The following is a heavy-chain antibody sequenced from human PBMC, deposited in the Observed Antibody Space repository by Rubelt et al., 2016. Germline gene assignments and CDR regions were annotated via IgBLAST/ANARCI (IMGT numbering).Heavy chain of an antibody. CDR2: IDHRGTT. V-gene: IGHV4-34*02. CDR1: GGSFSGYF. D-gene: IGHD1-26*01. Sequence: QVQLQQWGAGLLKASETLSRTCAVYGGSFSGYFWSWVRQPPGKGLEWIGEIDHRGTTNYNPTLKSRVTVSVDPSKNQFSLGRNSVTAADTAVYYCARPDGVGTTWYWGQGTLVTVSS. J-gene: IGHJ4*02. CDR3: ARPDGVGTTWY.